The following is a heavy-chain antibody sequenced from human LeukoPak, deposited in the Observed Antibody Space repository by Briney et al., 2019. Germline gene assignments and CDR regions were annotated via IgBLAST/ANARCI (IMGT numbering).Heavy chain of an antibody. CDR1: GFTFSSYG. CDR3: AKDRYDSSGYYFFFDY. V-gene: IGHV3-30*18. D-gene: IGHD3-22*01. J-gene: IGHJ4*02. Sequence: PGRSLRLSCAASGFTFSSYGMHWVRQAPGKGLEWVAVISYDGSNKYYADSVKGRFTISRDDSKNTLYLQMNSLRAEDTAVYYCAKDRYDSSGYYFFFDYRGQGTLVTVSS. CDR2: ISYDGSNK.